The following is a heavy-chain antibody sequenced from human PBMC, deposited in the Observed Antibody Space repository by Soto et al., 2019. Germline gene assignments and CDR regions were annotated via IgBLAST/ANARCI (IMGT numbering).Heavy chain of an antibody. CDR1: GGTFRSYA. V-gene: IGHV1-69*01. J-gene: IGHJ6*02. Sequence: QVQLVQSGAEVREPGSSVKVSCEASGGTFRSYAIKWVRQAPGQGLELMGGIIPMLGKPNYAETVLGKVSISAAEDKRKASLELTRLRSEDTDVYYCARRMETNNLYCVDVWGLGTTVTVSS. CDR2: IIPMLGKP. CDR3: ARRMETNNLYCVDV. D-gene: IGHD2-21*01.